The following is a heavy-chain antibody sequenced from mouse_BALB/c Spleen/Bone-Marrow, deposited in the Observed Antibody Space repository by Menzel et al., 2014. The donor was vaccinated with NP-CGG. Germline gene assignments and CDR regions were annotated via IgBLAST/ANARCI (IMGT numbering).Heavy chain of an antibody. CDR3: ARSYYGSSYYFDY. Sequence: EVKLVDSGGGLVQPGGSRKLSCAASGFTFSSFGMHWVRQAPEKGLEWAAYISSGSSTIYYADTVKGRFTISRDNPKNTLFLQMTSLRSEDTAMYYCARSYYGSSYYFDYWGQGTTLTVSS. CDR1: GFTFSSFG. V-gene: IGHV5-17*02. CDR2: ISSGSSTI. D-gene: IGHD1-1*01. J-gene: IGHJ2*01.